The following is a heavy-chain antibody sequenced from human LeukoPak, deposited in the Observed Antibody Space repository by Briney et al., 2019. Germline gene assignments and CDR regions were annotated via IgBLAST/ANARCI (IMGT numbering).Heavy chain of an antibody. J-gene: IGHJ4*02. CDR1: GFTFSIYG. V-gene: IGHV3-33*01. CDR2: IWYDGNNK. Sequence: PGGSLRLSCAASGFTFSIYGMHRVRQAPGKGLEWVAVIWYDGNNKYYADSVKGRFTISRDNSRNTLSLQMNSLRAKDTAMYFCARDLASSFDYWGQGTLVTVSS. CDR3: ARDLASSFDY. D-gene: IGHD2-2*01.